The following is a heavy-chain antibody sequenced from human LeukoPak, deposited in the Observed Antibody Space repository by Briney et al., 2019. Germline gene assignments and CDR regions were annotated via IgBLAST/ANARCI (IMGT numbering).Heavy chain of an antibody. Sequence: PSETLSLTCAVSGYSISSGYYWGWIRQPPEKGLEWIGSIYHSGSTYYNPSLKSRVTISVDTSKNQFSLKLSSVTAADTAVYFCARIPDSEAWFDPWGQGTLVTVSS. J-gene: IGHJ5*02. V-gene: IGHV4-38-2*01. CDR1: GYSISSGYY. D-gene: IGHD1-26*01. CDR2: IYHSGST. CDR3: ARIPDSEAWFDP.